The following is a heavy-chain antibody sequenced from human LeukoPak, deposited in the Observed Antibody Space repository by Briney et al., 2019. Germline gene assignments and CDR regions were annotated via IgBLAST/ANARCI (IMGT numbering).Heavy chain of an antibody. D-gene: IGHD2-2*01. CDR3: ARIIVVVPTVTGAFDV. CDR2: IYHSGST. Sequence: SETLSLTCAVSGYSISSCYYWGWIRPPPGEGLEVIGIIYHSGSTYYNPSLKSRVTISVDTSKDPLSLKLSSVTAADTAMYYCARIIVVVPTVTGAFDVWGEGTMLTVPS. V-gene: IGHV4-38-2*01. J-gene: IGHJ3*01. CDR1: GYSISSCYY.